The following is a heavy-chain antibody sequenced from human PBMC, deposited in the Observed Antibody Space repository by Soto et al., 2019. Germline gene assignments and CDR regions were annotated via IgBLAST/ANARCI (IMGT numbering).Heavy chain of an antibody. D-gene: IGHD3-10*01. V-gene: IGHV4-39*01. Sequence: PSETLSLTCTVSGGSISSSSYYWGWIRQPPGKGLEWIGSIYYSGSTYYNPSLKSRVTISVDTSKNQFSLKLSSVTAADTAVYYCARQYSMVRGVIMWFDPWGQGTLVTVS. CDR2: IYYSGST. J-gene: IGHJ5*02. CDR1: GGSISSSSYY. CDR3: ARQYSMVRGVIMWFDP.